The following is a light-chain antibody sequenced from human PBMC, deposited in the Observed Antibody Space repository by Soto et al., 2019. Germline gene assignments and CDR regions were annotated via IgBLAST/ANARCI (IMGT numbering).Light chain of an antibody. Sequence: DIVMTQSPDSLAVSLGERATINCKSSQSVLYSSNNKNYLAWYQQKPGQPPKLLIYWASTRESGVPDRFSGSGSGXXXXXXXXXXXXXDVAVYYCQQYYSSLFTFGPGTKVDIK. CDR1: QSVLYSSNNKNY. CDR3: QQYYSSLFT. J-gene: IGKJ3*01. CDR2: WAS. V-gene: IGKV4-1*01.